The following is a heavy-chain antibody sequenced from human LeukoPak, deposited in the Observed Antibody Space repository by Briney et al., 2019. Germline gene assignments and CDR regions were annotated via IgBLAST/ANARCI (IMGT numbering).Heavy chain of an antibody. CDR3: ARAPQVDYDFNWFDP. D-gene: IGHD3-3*01. V-gene: IGHV4-30-2*01. CDR1: GGSISSGGYS. J-gene: IGHJ5*02. Sequence: SQTLSLTCAVSGGSISSGGYSWSWIRQPPGKGLEWIEYIYHSGSTYYNPSLKSRVTISVDRSKNQFSLKLSSVTAADTAVYYCARAPQVDYDFNWFDPWGQGTLVTVSS. CDR2: IYHSGST.